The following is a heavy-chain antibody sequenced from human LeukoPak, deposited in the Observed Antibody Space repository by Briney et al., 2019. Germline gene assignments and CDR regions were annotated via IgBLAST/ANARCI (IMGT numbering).Heavy chain of an antibody. Sequence: PGGSLRLSCAASGFTVSSNYMSWVRQAPGKGLEWVSVIYSGGGTYYADSVKGRFTASRDNSENTLSLQMNGLRADDTAVYFCAKANYIWNDSPFDSWGQGALVTVSS. J-gene: IGHJ4*02. CDR1: GFTVSSNY. V-gene: IGHV3-53*01. D-gene: IGHD1-1*01. CDR2: IYSGGGT. CDR3: AKANYIWNDSPFDS.